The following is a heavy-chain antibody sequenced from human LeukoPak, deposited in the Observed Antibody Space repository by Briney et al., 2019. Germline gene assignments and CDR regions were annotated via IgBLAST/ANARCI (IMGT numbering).Heavy chain of an antibody. CDR1: GFTFSNAW. Sequence: GGSLRLSCAASGFTFSNAWLSWVRQSPGKGLEWVGRILSKSRGETTDYAAPVKGRFSISRDDSENTLYLQMNSLKTEDTAVYYCTTSSIGYTYAAYWGQGTLVTVSS. CDR2: ILSKSRGETT. CDR3: TTSSIGYTYAAY. D-gene: IGHD3-16*01. J-gene: IGHJ4*02. V-gene: IGHV3-15*01.